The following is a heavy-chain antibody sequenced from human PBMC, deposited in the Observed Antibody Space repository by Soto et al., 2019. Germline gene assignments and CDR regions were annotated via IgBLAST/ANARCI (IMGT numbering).Heavy chain of an antibody. CDR2: INTNSGDT. CDR3: ARDHQELILYNWFEP. D-gene: IGHD1-7*01. J-gene: IGHJ5*02. V-gene: IGHV1-2*02. Sequence: QVQLVQSGAEVKKPGASVKVSCKASGYTFAGYYMHWVRQAPGQGLEWMGWINTNSGDTQYAQKFQGRVTMTSETSISTAYMELRSLRVDETAVYYCARDHQELILYNWFEPWGQGTRVTVSS. CDR1: GYTFAGYY.